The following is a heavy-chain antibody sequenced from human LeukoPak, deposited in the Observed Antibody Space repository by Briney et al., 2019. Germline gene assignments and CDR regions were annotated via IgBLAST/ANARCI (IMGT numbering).Heavy chain of an antibody. J-gene: IGHJ3*02. D-gene: IGHD1-1*01. Sequence: GGSLRLSCAASGFTFSSYWMSWVRQAPGKGLEWEATIKKDGSEKYYVDSVKGRCTISKDNAKNSLYLQMNSLRAEDTAVYYCARSPRYNWNDVSAFDIWGQGTMVTVSS. V-gene: IGHV3-7*01. CDR3: ARSPRYNWNDVSAFDI. CDR2: IKKDGSEK. CDR1: GFTFSSYW.